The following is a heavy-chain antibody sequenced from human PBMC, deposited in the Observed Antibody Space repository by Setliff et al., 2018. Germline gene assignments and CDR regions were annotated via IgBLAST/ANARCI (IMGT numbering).Heavy chain of an antibody. D-gene: IGHD2-21*02. V-gene: IGHV3-43D*03. CDR2: ISWDGGST. J-gene: IGHJ4*02. Sequence: PGGSLRLSCAASGFTFDEYAMHWVRQAPGKGLEWVSLISWDGGSTYYADSVKGRFTISRDNSKNSLYLPMNSLRTEDTAFYFCAKGEEPIVVVTSLDYWGQGTLVTVSS. CDR3: AKGEEPIVVVTSLDY. CDR1: GFTFDEYA.